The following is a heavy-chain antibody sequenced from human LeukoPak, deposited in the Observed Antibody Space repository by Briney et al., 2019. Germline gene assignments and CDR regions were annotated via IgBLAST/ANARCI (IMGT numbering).Heavy chain of an antibody. J-gene: IGHJ5*02. Sequence: GASVKVSCKASGYTFTSYDINWVRQATGQGLEWMGWMNPNSGNTGYAQKFQGRVTMTRNTSISTAYMELSSLRSEDTAVYYRARSFVGGRLNWFDRWGEGTVVTVSS. V-gene: IGHV1-8*01. CDR2: MNPNSGNT. CDR1: GYTFTSYD. D-gene: IGHD3-16*01. CDR3: ARSFVGGRLNWFDR.